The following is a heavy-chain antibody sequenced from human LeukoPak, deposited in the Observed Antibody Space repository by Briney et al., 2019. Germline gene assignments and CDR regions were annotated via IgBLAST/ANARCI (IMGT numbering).Heavy chain of an antibody. CDR3: ARETLGQDDYGDYVDY. Sequence: PGGSLRLSCAASGFTFSGYWMNWVRQAPGKGLEWVSSISSSSSYIYYADSVKGRFTISRDNAKNSLYLQMNSLRAEDTAVYYCARETLGQDDYGDYVDYWGQGTLVTVSS. CDR1: GFTFSGYW. D-gene: IGHD4-17*01. CDR2: ISSSSSYI. J-gene: IGHJ4*02. V-gene: IGHV3-21*01.